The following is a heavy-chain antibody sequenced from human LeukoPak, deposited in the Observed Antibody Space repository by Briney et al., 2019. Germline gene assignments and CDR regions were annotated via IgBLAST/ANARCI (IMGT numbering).Heavy chain of an antibody. Sequence: SETLSLTCTVSGGSISSYYWSWIRQPPGKGLEWIGYIYYSGSTNYNPSLKSRVTISVDTSKNQFSLNLSSVTAADTAVYYCARHASGYYYYWGQGTLVTVSS. CDR2: IYYSGST. CDR3: ARHASGYYYY. D-gene: IGHD3-22*01. CDR1: GGSISSYY. J-gene: IGHJ4*02. V-gene: IGHV4-59*08.